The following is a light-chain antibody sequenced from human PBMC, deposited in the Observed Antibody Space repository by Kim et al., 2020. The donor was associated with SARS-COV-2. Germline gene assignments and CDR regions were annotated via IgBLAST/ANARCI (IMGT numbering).Light chain of an antibody. V-gene: IGKV2-30*01. CDR3: MQGTHWPWS. CDR2: KVS. J-gene: IGKJ1*01. Sequence: PASISCKSSRSLVYSDGNTYLNWFQQGPGQSARRLNYKVSNRDAGVPDRFSGGGSGTDFTLKISRVEAEDVGVYYCMQGTHWPWSFGQGTKVDIK. CDR1: RSLVYSDGNTY.